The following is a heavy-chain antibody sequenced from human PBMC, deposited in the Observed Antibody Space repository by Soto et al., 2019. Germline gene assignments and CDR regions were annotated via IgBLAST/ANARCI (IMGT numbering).Heavy chain of an antibody. CDR3: ARRSQLASYYYYYMDV. J-gene: IGHJ6*03. D-gene: IGHD6-13*01. CDR1: GGSISSSSYY. Sequence: QLQLQESGPGLLKPSETLSLTCTVSGGSISSSSYYWGWIRQPPGKGLEWIGSIYYSGSTYYNPSRKRRVTISVDTSKTQFSLKLSSVTAADTAVYYCARRSQLASYYYYYMDVWGKGTTVTVSS. V-gene: IGHV4-39*01. CDR2: IYYSGST.